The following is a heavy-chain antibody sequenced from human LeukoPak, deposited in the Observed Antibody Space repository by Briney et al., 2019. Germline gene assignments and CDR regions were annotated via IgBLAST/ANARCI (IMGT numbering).Heavy chain of an antibody. Sequence: GGSLRLSCAASGFTFSSYAMHWVRQAPGQGLEWVAVISYDGSNKYYADSVKGRFTISRDNSKNTLYLEMNSLRAEDTAVYYCARGNYDSSGYYSRGSCCYFDSWGQGTLVTVSS. J-gene: IGHJ4*02. D-gene: IGHD3-22*01. V-gene: IGHV3-30*14. CDR2: ISYDGSNK. CDR3: ARGNYDSSGYYSRGSCCYFDS. CDR1: GFTFSSYA.